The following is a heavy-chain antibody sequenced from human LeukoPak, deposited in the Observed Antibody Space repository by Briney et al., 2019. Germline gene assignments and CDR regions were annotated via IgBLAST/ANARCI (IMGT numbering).Heavy chain of an antibody. Sequence: ASVTLSCKASAGTFSRYAISWVRQAPGQGLEGMGGIIPIFGNANYAQKFQGRVTMTTDTSTSTAYMELRSLRSDDTAVYYCARFIAVAGYGYNWFDLWGQGTLVTVSS. CDR1: AGTFSRYA. CDR3: ARFIAVAGYGYNWFDL. CDR2: IIPIFGNA. J-gene: IGHJ5*02. D-gene: IGHD6-19*01. V-gene: IGHV1-69*05.